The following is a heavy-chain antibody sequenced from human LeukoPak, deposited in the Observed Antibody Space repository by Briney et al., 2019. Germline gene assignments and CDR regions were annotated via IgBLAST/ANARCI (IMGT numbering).Heavy chain of an antibody. CDR1: GFIFSNYW. Sequence: GGSLRLSCAASGFIFSNYWMAWVRQAPGKGLEWVANIKPDGSEHYYVDSVKGRFTISRDNAKNSLDLQMNSLRAEDTAGYYCARHGPHNFDYWGQGTLVTVSS. CDR3: ARHGPHNFDY. J-gene: IGHJ4*02. V-gene: IGHV3-7*01. CDR2: IKPDGSEH.